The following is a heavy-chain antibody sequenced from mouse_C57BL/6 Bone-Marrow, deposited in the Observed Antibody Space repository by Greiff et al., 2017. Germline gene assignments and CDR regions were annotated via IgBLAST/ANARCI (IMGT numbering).Heavy chain of an antibody. V-gene: IGHV1-54*01. CDR2: INPGRGGT. D-gene: IGHD2-10*02. J-gene: IGHJ2*01. Sequence: QVQLKESGAELVRPGTSVKVSCKASGYAFTNYLIEWVKQRPGQGLEWIGVINPGRGGTNYNEKFKGKATLTADKSSSTAYMQLSSLTSGDSAVYVCARKYGYFDYWGQGTTLTVSS. CDR3: ARKYGYFDY. CDR1: GYAFTNYL.